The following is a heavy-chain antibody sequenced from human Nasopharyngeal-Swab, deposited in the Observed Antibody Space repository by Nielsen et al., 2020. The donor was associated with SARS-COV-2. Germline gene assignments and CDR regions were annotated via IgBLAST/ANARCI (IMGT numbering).Heavy chain of an antibody. CDR3: AGRPRYSSSWYSPYYYYGMDV. Sequence: SCAASGFTFSSYSMNWVRQAPGKGLEWVSSISSSSSYIYYADSVRGRFTISRDNAKNSLYLQMNSLRAEDTAVYYCAGRPRYSSSWYSPYYYYGMDVWGQGTTVTVSS. J-gene: IGHJ6*02. CDR1: GFTFSSYS. D-gene: IGHD6-13*01. CDR2: ISSSSSYI. V-gene: IGHV3-21*01.